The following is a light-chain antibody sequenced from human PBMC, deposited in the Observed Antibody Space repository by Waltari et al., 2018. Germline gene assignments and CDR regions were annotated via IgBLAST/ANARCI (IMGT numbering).Light chain of an antibody. CDR3: HQYQRSPT. CDR1: QSLSNGY. Sequence: VLTQSPGTLSLSPGERATLSCRASQSLSNGYLAWYQHRPGQAPRLLIHGSAHRATDIPDRCSGSGSGTDFSLTISSLDPEDFAVYYCHQYQRSPTFGHGTKV. V-gene: IGKV3-20*01. CDR2: GSA. J-gene: IGKJ1*01.